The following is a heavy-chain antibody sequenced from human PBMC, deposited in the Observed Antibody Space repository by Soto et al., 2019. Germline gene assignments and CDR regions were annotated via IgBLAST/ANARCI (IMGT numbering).Heavy chain of an antibody. J-gene: IGHJ4*02. D-gene: IGHD6-19*01. V-gene: IGHV3-23*01. CDR2: ISGSGGST. CDR1: GFTFSSYA. CDR3: AKTAGGWYNSKKGVSYFDY. Sequence: GGSLRLSCAASGFTFSSYAMSWVRQAPGKGLEWVSAISGSGGSTYYADSVKGRFTISRDNSKNTLYLQMNSLRAEDTAVYYCAKTAGGWYNSKKGVSYFDYWGQGTLVTVSS.